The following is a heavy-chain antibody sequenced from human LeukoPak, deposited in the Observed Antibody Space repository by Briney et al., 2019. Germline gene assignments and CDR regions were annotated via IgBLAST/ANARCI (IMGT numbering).Heavy chain of an antibody. Sequence: GASVRVSCKASGYTFTGYYMHWVRQAPGQGLEWMGWINPNSGGTNYAQKFQGGVTMTRDTSISTAYMELSRLRSEDTAVYYCARMKWELPLDYWGQGTLVTVSS. CDR3: ARMKWELPLDY. CDR1: GYTFTGYY. V-gene: IGHV1-2*02. J-gene: IGHJ4*02. CDR2: INPNSGGT. D-gene: IGHD1-26*01.